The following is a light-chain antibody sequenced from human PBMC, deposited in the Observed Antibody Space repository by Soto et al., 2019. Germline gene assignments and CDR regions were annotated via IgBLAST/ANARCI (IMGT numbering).Light chain of an antibody. Sequence: DIQMSQSPSSLSASVGHRFAITCRASQSISSYLNWYQQKPGKAPKLLIYPASSLQSGVPSRFSGSGSGTDFTLTISSLQPEDFEPYYCQQSYSNPPAFGQGTRLEIK. V-gene: IGKV1-39*01. CDR1: QSISSY. CDR2: PAS. CDR3: QQSYSNPPA. J-gene: IGKJ5*01.